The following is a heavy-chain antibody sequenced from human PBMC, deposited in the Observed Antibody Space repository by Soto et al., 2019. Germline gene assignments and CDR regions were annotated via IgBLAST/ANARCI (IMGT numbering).Heavy chain of an antibody. V-gene: IGHV4-30-2*01. D-gene: IGHD5-18*01. CDR3: ARGGGEYSYGYDY. CDR1: GGAISSGGYS. CDR2: IYHSGST. J-gene: IGHJ4*02. Sequence: QLQLQESGSGLVKPSQTLSLTCAVSGGAISSGGYSWSWIRQPPGKSLEWIGYIYHSGSTYYNPSLKSRVTISVDRSKNQFSLKLSSVTAADTAVYYCARGGGEYSYGYDYWGQGTLVTVSS.